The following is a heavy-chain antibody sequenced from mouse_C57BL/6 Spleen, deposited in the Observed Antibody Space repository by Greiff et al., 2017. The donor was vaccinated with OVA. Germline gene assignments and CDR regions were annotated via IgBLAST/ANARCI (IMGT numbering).Heavy chain of an antibody. D-gene: IGHD1-1*01. J-gene: IGHJ3*01. CDR1: GYTFTSYW. CDR3: ARSSYYGSSLAY. Sequence: QVQLQQPGAELVRPGSSVKLSCKASGYTFTSYWMHWVKQRPIQGLEWIGNIDPSDSETHYNQKFKDKATLTVDKSSSTAYMQLSSLTSEDSAVYYCARSSYYGSSLAYGGQGTLVTVSA. CDR2: IDPSDSET. V-gene: IGHV1-52*01.